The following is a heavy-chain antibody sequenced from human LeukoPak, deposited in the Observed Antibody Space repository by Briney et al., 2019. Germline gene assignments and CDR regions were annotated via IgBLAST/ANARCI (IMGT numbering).Heavy chain of an antibody. J-gene: IGHJ4*02. CDR1: GGTFSSYA. D-gene: IGHD5-12*01. CDR3: ARPPIVATINGDY. V-gene: IGHV1-69*04. CDR2: IIPILGIA. Sequence: GASVKVSCKASGGTFSSYAISWVRQAPGQGLEWMGRIIPILGIANYAQKFQGRVTITADKSTSTAYMELSSLRSEDTAVYYCARPPIVATINGDYWGQGTLVTVSS.